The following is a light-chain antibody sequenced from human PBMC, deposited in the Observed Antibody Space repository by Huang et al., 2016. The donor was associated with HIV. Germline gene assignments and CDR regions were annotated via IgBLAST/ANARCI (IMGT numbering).Light chain of an antibody. CDR3: QQYGSSYT. Sequence: EIVLTQSPGTLSLSPGERATLSCRASQSVSSSYLAWYRQRPGPAPRLVIYGTSNRATCIPDRFRGSGSGTDFTLTISRLEPEDFAVYYCQQYGSSYTFGQGTKLEIK. V-gene: IGKV3-20*01. CDR2: GTS. CDR1: QSVSSSY. J-gene: IGKJ2*01.